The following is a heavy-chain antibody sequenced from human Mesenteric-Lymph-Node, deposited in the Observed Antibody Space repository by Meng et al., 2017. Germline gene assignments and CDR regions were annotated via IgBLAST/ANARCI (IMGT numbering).Heavy chain of an antibody. D-gene: IGHD3-16*01. CDR3: TRGEATPMIIKY. CDR2: VYHNGVT. J-gene: IGHJ4*02. CDR1: GGSLSGYY. V-gene: IGHV4-34*02. Sequence: QVQLKQWGAEVLKPSETLSLTCAVYGGSLSGYYWGWIRRPPGKGLEWMGEVYHNGVTKYSPSLRSRVVISIDTSKNRFSLKLRSVSAADTDMYYCTRGEATPMIIKYWGPGTLVTVSS.